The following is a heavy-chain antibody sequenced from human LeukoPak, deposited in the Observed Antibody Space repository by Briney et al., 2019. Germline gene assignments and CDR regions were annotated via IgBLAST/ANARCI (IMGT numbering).Heavy chain of an antibody. CDR1: GGSISSGGYY. D-gene: IGHD6-13*01. V-gene: IGHV4-31*03. J-gene: IGHJ4*02. CDR3: ARATSSSWTGYYFDY. CDR2: IYYSGST. Sequence: SETLSLTCTVSGGSISSGGYYWSRIRQHPGKGLEWIGYIYYSGSTYYNPSLKSRVTISVDTSKNQFSLKLSSVTAADTAVYYCARATSSSWTGYYFDYWGQGTLVTVSS.